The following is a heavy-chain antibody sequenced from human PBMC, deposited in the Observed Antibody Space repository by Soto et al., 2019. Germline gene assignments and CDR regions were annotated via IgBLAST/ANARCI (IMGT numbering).Heavy chain of an antibody. Sequence: GGSLRLSCAASGFTFSSYGMHWVRQAPGKGLEWVAVISYDGSNKYYADSVKGRFTISRDNSKNTLYLQMNSLRAEDTAVYYCARRGGYSYGFFYYYYGMGAWGQGTTVTVSS. V-gene: IGHV3-30*03. J-gene: IGHJ6*02. CDR3: ARRGGYSYGFFYYYYGMGA. CDR1: GFTFSSYG. D-gene: IGHD5-18*01. CDR2: ISYDGSNK.